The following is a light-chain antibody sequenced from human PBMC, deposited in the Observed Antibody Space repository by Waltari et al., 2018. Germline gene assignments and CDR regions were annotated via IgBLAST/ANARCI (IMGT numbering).Light chain of an antibody. CDR2: AAS. J-gene: IGKJ2*01. V-gene: IGKV1-NL1*01. Sequence: DIQMTQSPSSLSASVGDRVTITCRASLGISNSLAWYQQKPGKAPKLLLYAASRLESGVPSRFSGSGSCTYYTLTISSLQPEDFATYYCQQYYSTPYTFGQGTKLEIK. CDR1: LGISNS. CDR3: QQYYSTPYT.